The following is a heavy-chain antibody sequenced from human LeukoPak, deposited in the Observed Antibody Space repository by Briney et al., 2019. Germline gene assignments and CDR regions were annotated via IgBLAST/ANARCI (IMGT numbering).Heavy chain of an antibody. CDR3: AREMAYSSGRAFDI. V-gene: IGHV3-74*01. CDR2: IISDDSST. J-gene: IGHJ3*02. Sequence: GGSLRLSCAASGFTVSSYWMHWVRQTPGKGLVWVSRIISDDSSTSYADSVKGRFTISRDNAKNTLYLQMNSLRVEDTAEYYCAREMAYSSGRAFDIWGQGIMVTVSS. D-gene: IGHD6-19*01. CDR1: GFTVSSYW.